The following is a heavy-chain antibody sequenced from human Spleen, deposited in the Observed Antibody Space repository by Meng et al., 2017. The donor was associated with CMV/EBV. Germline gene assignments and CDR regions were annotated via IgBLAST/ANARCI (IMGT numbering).Heavy chain of an antibody. V-gene: IGHV1-8*03. J-gene: IGHJ6*02. Sequence: ASVKVSCKASGYTFTGYYMHWVRQVPGQGLEWMGWMNPNSGNTGYAQKFQGRVTITRNTSISTAYMELSSLRSEDTAVYYCARGQDLLWSSDYYYGMDVWGQGTTVTVSS. CDR2: MNPNSGNT. D-gene: IGHD3-10*01. CDR1: GYTFTGYY. CDR3: ARGQDLLWSSDYYYGMDV.